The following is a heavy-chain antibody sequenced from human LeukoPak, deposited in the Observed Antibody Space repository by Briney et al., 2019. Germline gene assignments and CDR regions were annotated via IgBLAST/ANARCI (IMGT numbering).Heavy chain of an antibody. CDR3: ARDSLRGVLRYFDWFFDY. Sequence: GGSLRLSCAASGFTFRNYAIYWVRQAPGKGLEWVSGISGSGGDTYFADSVKGRFTISRDNSKNTLYLQMNSLRAEDTAVYYCARDSLRGVLRYFDWFFDYWGQGTLVTVSS. V-gene: IGHV3-23*01. J-gene: IGHJ4*02. CDR1: GFTFRNYA. CDR2: ISGSGGDT. D-gene: IGHD3-9*01.